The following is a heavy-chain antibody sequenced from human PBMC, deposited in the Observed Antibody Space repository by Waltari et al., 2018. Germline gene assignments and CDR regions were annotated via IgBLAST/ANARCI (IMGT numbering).Heavy chain of an antibody. CDR1: GFTFMSYA. Sequence: QVQLVESGGGVVQPGGSLRLSCAASGFTFMSYAMHWVRQAPGKGLEWVAFIRYDGSNKYYADSVKGRFTISRDNSKNTLYLQMNSLRAEDTAVYYCAKGEGGFDYWGQGTLVTVSS. D-gene: IGHD2-21*01. V-gene: IGHV3-30*02. CDR3: AKGEGGFDY. CDR2: IRYDGSNK. J-gene: IGHJ4*02.